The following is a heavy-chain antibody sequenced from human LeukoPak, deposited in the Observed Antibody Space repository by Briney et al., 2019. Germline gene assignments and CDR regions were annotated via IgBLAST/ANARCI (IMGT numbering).Heavy chain of an antibody. CDR3: AKGGARPKITMVRGAKDCYYGMDV. Sequence: GGSLRLSCAASGFTFSSYAMSWVRQAPGKGLEWVSAISGSGGSTYYADSVKGRFTISRDNSKNTLYLQMNSLRAEDTAVYYCAKGGARPKITMVRGAKDCYYGMDVWGKGTTVTVSS. CDR2: ISGSGGST. CDR1: GFTFSSYA. J-gene: IGHJ6*04. V-gene: IGHV3-23*01. D-gene: IGHD3-10*01.